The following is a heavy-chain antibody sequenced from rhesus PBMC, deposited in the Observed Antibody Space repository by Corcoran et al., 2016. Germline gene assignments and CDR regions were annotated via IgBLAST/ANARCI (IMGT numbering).Heavy chain of an antibody. CDR2: IGGSSGST. Sequence: QVQLQESGPGLVKPSETLSLTCAVSGYSISSGYCWSWLRQPPGKGGEWIGYIGGSSGSTNYNPSLKSRVTSSKDTSKNQFSLKLSSVTAADTAVYYCARDYYSWNYYFDDWGQGVLVTVSS. CDR3: ARDYYSWNYYFDD. CDR1: GYSISSGYC. V-gene: IGHV4-127*01. J-gene: IGHJ4*01. D-gene: IGHD1-1-1*01.